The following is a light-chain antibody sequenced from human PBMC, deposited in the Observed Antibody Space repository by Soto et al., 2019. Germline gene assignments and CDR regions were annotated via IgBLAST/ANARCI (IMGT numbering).Light chain of an antibody. CDR1: SSDVGGYNY. V-gene: IGLV2-14*01. CDR3: SSYTSTSTLNVV. J-gene: IGLJ2*01. Sequence: QSALTQPASVSGSPGQSITISCTGTSSDVGGYNYVYWYQQHPGKAPKLMIYDVSNRPSGDSNRFSGSKSGNTASLTISGLQAEDEADYYCSSYTSTSTLNVVFGGGTKLTVL. CDR2: DVS.